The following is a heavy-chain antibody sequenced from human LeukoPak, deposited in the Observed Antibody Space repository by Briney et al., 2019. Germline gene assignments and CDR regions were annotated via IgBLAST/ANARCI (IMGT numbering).Heavy chain of an antibody. J-gene: IGHJ3*02. Sequence: PGGSLRLSCAASGFTFGSYSMNWVRQAPGKGLEWVSSISSSSSYIYYADSVKGRFTISRDNAKNSLYLQMNSLRAEDTAVYYCASLRFRYDAFDIWGQGTMVTVSS. CDR1: GFTFGSYS. V-gene: IGHV3-21*01. D-gene: IGHD3-16*01. CDR2: ISSSSSYI. CDR3: ASLRFRYDAFDI.